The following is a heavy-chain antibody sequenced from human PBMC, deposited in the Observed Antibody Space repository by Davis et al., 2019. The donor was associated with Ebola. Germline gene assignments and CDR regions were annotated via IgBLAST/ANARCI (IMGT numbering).Heavy chain of an antibody. J-gene: IGHJ5*02. CDR1: GGSISSSNW. CDR2: IYPSGST. V-gene: IGHV4-4*02. D-gene: IGHD6-13*01. CDR3: ARWPLGIAAAGTLRWFDP. Sequence: PSETLSLTCAVSGGSISSSNWWSWVRQPPGKGLEWIGEIYPSGSTNYNPSLKSRVTISVDTSKNQFSLKLSSVTAADTAVYYCARWPLGIAAAGTLRWFDPWGQGTLVTVSS.